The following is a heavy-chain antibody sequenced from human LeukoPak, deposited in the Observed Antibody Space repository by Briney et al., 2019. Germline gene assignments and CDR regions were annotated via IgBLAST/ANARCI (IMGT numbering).Heavy chain of an antibody. CDR3: AKDQEVVAITGSFDY. J-gene: IGHJ4*02. CDR2: IYYSGST. Sequence: SETLSLTCTVSGGSISSYYWSWIRQPPGKGLDWIGYIYYSGSTTYNPSLKSRVTISVDTSKNQFSLKLSSVTAADTAVYYCAKDQEVVAITGSFDYWGQGTLVTVSS. V-gene: IGHV4-59*01. D-gene: IGHD5-12*01. CDR1: GGSISSYY.